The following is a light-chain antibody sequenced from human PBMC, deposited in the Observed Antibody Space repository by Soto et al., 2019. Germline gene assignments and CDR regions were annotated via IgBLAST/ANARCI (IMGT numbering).Light chain of an antibody. CDR3: QQLNTFPPFFT. V-gene: IGKV1-9*01. CDR1: QGIRSY. Sequence: DIQLTQPPSFLSASVGDRVTITCRASQGIRSYLAWYQQRPGKAPELLIYGASTLRPGGASRFSGSGSGTEFTLTVSSLQPEDFATYFCQQLNTFPPFFTFGPGTKVDI. CDR2: GAS. J-gene: IGKJ3*01.